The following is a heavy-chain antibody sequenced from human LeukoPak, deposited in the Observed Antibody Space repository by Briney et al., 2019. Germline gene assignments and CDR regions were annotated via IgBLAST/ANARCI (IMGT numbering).Heavy chain of an antibody. CDR2: INWNGGST. CDR1: GFTFSSYG. Sequence: GGSLRLSCAASGFTFSSYGMSWVRQAPGKGLEWVSGINWNGGSTGYADSVKGRFTISRDNAKNSLYLQMNSLRAEDTALYYCARERTSDRLDAFDIWGQGTMVTVSS. V-gene: IGHV3-20*04. CDR3: ARERTSDRLDAFDI. J-gene: IGHJ3*02.